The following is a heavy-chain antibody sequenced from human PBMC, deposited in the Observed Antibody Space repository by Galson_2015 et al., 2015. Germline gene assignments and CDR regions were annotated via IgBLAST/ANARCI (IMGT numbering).Heavy chain of an antibody. CDR1: GYTFTGYY. Sequence: SVKVSCKASGYTFTGYYMHWVRQAPGQGLEWMGRINPNSGGTNYAQKFQGRVTMTRDTSISTAYMELSRLRSDDTAVYYCTRVANEHGDYPLRHWDQGTLVTVSS. CDR3: TRVANEHGDYPLRH. CDR2: INPNSGGT. D-gene: IGHD4-17*01. V-gene: IGHV1-2*06. J-gene: IGHJ4*02.